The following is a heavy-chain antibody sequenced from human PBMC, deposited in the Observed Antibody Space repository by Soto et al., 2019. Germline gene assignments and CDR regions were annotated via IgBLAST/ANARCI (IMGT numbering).Heavy chain of an antibody. V-gene: IGHV4-34*01. D-gene: IGHD2-15*01. Sequence: GKGLEWIGEINHSGSTNYNPSLKSRVTISVDTSKNQFSLKLSFVTAADTAFFFQAEGGIRVLCTVSAFLLNRSSDL. CDR3: AEGGIRVLCTVSAFLLNRSSDL. J-gene: IGHJ2*01. CDR2: INHSGST.